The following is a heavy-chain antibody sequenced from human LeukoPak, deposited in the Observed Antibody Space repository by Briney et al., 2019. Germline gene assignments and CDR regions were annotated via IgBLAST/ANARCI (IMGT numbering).Heavy chain of an antibody. D-gene: IGHD3-3*01. J-gene: IGHJ4*02. Sequence: SETLSLTCTVYGGSFIGYYWSWIRQPPGKGLEWIGEINHSGSTNYNPSLKSRVTISVDTSKNQFSLKLSSVTAADTPVYYCARAYYDFWSGRYFDYWGQGTLVTVSS. CDR3: ARAYYDFWSGRYFDY. V-gene: IGHV4-34*01. CDR1: GGSFIGYY. CDR2: INHSGST.